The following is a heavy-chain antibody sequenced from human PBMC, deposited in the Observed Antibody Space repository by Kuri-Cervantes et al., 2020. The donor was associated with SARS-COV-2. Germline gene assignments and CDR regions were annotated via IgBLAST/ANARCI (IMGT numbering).Heavy chain of an antibody. Sequence: ASVKVSCKASGYTFTNYGITWVRQAPGQGLEWMGWISTRNGNTNYVQKLQGRVTMTTDTSTSTAYMELRSLRSDDTAVYYCARESGSSGWYGFDYWGQGTLVTVSS. J-gene: IGHJ4*02. D-gene: IGHD6-19*01. CDR2: ISTRNGNT. CDR3: ARESGSSGWYGFDY. CDR1: GYTFTNYG. V-gene: IGHV1-18*04.